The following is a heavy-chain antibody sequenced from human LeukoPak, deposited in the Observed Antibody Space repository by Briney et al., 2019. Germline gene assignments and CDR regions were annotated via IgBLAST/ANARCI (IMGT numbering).Heavy chain of an antibody. CDR2: IYYNGDT. V-gene: IGHV4-39*07. J-gene: IGHJ4*02. CDR1: GFTFSSYE. CDR3: ARVTGYMIEDYFDY. Sequence: GSLRLSCAASGFTFSSYEMNWVRQAPGKGLEWVGSIYYNGDTYYNPSFKSRVSMSVDTAKNQISLILTSVTAADTAVYYCARVTGYMIEDYFDYWGQGTLVTVSS. D-gene: IGHD3-22*01.